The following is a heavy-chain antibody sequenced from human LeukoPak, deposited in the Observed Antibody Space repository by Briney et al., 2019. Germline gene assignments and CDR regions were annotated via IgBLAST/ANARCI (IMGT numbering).Heavy chain of an antibody. CDR2: IYYSGST. Sequence: SETLSLTCTVSGASISSYYWSWIRQPPGEGLEWIGYIYYSGSTNYNPSLKSRVTISVDTSKNQFSLKLSSVTAADTAVYYCARDTPLWFGELGDAFDIWGQGTMVTVSS. V-gene: IGHV4-59*01. CDR3: ARDTPLWFGELGDAFDI. CDR1: GASISSYY. J-gene: IGHJ3*02. D-gene: IGHD3-10*01.